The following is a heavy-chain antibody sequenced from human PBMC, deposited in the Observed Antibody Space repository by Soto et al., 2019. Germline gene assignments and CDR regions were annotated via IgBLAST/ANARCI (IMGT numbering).Heavy chain of an antibody. J-gene: IGHJ6*02. CDR3: ARPHSESLPGLSYYGMDV. CDR1: GFTFSSYE. CDR2: ISSSGSTI. D-gene: IGHD3-16*02. V-gene: IGHV3-48*03. Sequence: GGSLRLSCAASGFTFSSYEMNWVRQAPGKGLEWVSYISSSGSTIYYADSVKGRFTISRDNAKNSLYLQMNSLRAEDTAVYYCARPHSESLPGLSYYGMDVWGQGTTVTVSS.